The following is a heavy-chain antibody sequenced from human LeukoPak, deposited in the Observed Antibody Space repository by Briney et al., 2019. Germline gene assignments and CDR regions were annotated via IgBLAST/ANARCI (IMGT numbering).Heavy chain of an antibody. Sequence: ASVKVSCKASGYTFTSYAMNWVRQAPGQGLEWMGWINTNTGNPTYAQGFTGRFVFSLDTSVSTTYLQISSLKAEDTAVYYCARDFHSSGSYYISYFDYWGQGTLVTVSS. CDR1: GYTFTSYA. CDR3: ARDFHSSGSYYISYFDY. J-gene: IGHJ4*02. CDR2: INTNTGNP. V-gene: IGHV7-4-1*02. D-gene: IGHD3-10*01.